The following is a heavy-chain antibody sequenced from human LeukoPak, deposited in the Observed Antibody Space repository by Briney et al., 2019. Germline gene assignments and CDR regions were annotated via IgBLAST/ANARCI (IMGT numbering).Heavy chain of an antibody. D-gene: IGHD3-22*01. V-gene: IGHV1-18*01. J-gene: IGHJ4*02. CDR1: GYTFTNFH. Sequence: ASVKVSCKASGYTFTNFHIAWVRQAPGQGLEWMGWVSTNDGNTVYAQRLQGRVTMTTDTSTSVAYMELRSLTSDDTAVYYCTRAPPGMTMMTDYWGQGTLVTVSS. CDR3: TRAPPGMTMMTDY. CDR2: VSTNDGNT.